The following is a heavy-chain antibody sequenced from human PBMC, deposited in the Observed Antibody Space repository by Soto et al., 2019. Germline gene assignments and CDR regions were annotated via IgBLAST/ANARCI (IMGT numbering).Heavy chain of an antibody. D-gene: IGHD4-4*01. CDR3: ARPVGGRLTVTPYDY. V-gene: IGHV4-39*01. J-gene: IGHJ4*02. CDR2: IYYSGST. CDR1: GGSISSSSYY. Sequence: SETLSLTCTVSGGSISSSSYYWGWIRQPPGKGLEWIGSIYYSGSTYYNPSLKSRVTISVDTSKNQFSLKLSSVTAADTAVYYCARPVGGRLTVTPYDYWGQGTLVTVSA.